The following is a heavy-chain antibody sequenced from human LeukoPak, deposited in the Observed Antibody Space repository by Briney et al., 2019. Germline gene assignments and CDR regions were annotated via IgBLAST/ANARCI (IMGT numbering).Heavy chain of an antibody. J-gene: IGHJ5*02. CDR3: ASVDNWFDP. CDR1: GGSFSGYY. D-gene: IGHD2-15*01. V-gene: IGHV4-34*01. Sequence: SETLSLTCAVYGGSFSGYYWSWIRQPPGKGLEWIGEINHSGSTNYNPSLKSRVTISVDTSKNQFSLKLSSVTAADTAVYYCASVDNWFDPWGQGTLVTASS. CDR2: INHSGST.